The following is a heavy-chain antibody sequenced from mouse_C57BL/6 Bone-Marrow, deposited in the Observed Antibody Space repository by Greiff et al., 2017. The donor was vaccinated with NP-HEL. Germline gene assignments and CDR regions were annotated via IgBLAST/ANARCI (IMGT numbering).Heavy chain of an antibody. CDR2: IDPSDSET. D-gene: IGHD2-3*01. CDR3: ARSRDGYLFAY. V-gene: IGHV1-52*01. CDR1: GYTFTSYW. J-gene: IGHJ3*01. Sequence: QVQLQQPGAELVRPGSSVKLSCKASGYTFTSYWMHWVKQRPIQGLEWIGNIDPSDSETHYNQKFKDKATLTVDKSSSTAYMQLSSLTSEDSAVYYCARSRDGYLFAYWGQGTLVTVSA.